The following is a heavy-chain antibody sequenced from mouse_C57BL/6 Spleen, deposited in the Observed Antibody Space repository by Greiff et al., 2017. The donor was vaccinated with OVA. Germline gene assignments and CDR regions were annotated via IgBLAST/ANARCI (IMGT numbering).Heavy chain of an antibody. CDR2: IDPSDSYT. V-gene: IGHV1-50*01. CDR3: ARREFAY. Sequence: VQLQQPGAELVKPGASVKLSCKASGYTFTSYWMQWVKQRPGQGLEWIGEIDPSDSYTNYNQKFKGKATLTVDTSSSTAYMQLSSLTSEDSAVYDCARREFAYWGQGTLVTVSA. CDR1: GYTFTSYW. J-gene: IGHJ3*01.